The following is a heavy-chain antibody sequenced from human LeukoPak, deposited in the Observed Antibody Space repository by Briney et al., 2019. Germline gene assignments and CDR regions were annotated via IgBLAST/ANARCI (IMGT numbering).Heavy chain of an antibody. J-gene: IGHJ3*02. D-gene: IGHD6-19*01. CDR3: AREEYSSGWHAGAFDI. Sequence: ASVKVSCKASGYTFTSYAMHWVRQAPGQRLEWMGWINAGNGNTKYPQKFQGRVTITRDTSASTAYMELSSLRSEDTAVYYCAREEYSSGWHAGAFDIWGQGTMVTVSS. V-gene: IGHV1-3*01. CDR1: GYTFTSYA. CDR2: INAGNGNT.